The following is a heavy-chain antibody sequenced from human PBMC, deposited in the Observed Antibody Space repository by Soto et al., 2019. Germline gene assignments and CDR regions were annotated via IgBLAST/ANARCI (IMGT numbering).Heavy chain of an antibody. J-gene: IGHJ5*01. CDR3: ARGRYCLTGRCFPNWFDS. D-gene: IGHD2-15*01. CDR1: GDSISTVDYF. CDR2: IYKSTTT. V-gene: IGHV4-30-4*01. Sequence: QVHLLESGPGLVKPSQTLSLTCSVSGDSISTVDYFWAWIRQPTGQALEYIGYIYKSTTTYYNPSFESRVAISLDTSKSQFSLNVTSVTAADTAVYFSARGRYCLTGRCFPNWFDSWGQGTLVTVAS.